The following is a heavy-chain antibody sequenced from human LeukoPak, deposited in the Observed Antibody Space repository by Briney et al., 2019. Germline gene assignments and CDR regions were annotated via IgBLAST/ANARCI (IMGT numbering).Heavy chain of an antibody. D-gene: IGHD6-6*01. J-gene: IGHJ6*03. CDR2: INPNSGGT. CDR3: ARAAELYSSSSGWDYYYYYMDV. V-gene: IGHV1-2*02. CDR1: GYTFTGYY. Sequence: GASVKVSCKASGYTFTGYYMHWVRQAPGQGLEWMGWINPNSGGTNYAQKFQGRVTMTRDTSISTAYMELSRLRSDDTAVYYCARAAELYSSSSGWDYYYYYMDVWGKGTTVTVSS.